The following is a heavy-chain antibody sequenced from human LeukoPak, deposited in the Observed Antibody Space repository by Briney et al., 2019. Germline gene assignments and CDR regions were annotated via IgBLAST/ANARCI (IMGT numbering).Heavy chain of an antibody. CDR1: RGSFSDYY. CDR2: INHSGST. J-gene: IGHJ3*02. Sequence: SETLSLTCTVYRGSFSDYYWSWIRQPPGKGLEWIGEINHSGSTNYIPSLKSRVTISVDTSKDQFSLRLSSVTAADTAVYYCARKSRRSTPLAAFDIWGQGTMVTVSS. CDR3: ARKSRRSTPLAAFDI. V-gene: IGHV4-34*01.